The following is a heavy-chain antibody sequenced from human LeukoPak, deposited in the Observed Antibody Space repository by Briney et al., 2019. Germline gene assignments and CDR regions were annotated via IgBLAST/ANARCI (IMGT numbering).Heavy chain of an antibody. CDR1: GDSSTSYW. CDR2: IYPGDSDT. D-gene: IGHD6-19*01. V-gene: IGHV5-51*01. J-gene: IGHJ5*02. CDR3: VNALYSSGWFDD. Sequence: GESLKISCKGSGDSSTSYWIGWVRQLPGQGLEWMGIIYPGDSDTTYSPSFHGQGTISADKSFSNPYLLWRSLKASDTATFYCVNALYSSGWFDDWGQGSLVSVSS.